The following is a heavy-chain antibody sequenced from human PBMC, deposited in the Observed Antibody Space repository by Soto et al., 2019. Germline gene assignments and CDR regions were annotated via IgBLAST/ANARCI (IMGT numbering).Heavy chain of an antibody. CDR1: GFTFTNAW. D-gene: IGHD6-25*01. J-gene: IGHJ6*03. Sequence: EVQLVESGGDLVKPGGSLRLSCAVSGFTFTNAWMIWVRQAPGKGLEWIGRIKSKTDGETTDYAAPVKGRFTISRDDSKNTLYLQMNSLKTEDTAVYYCTTLGRYTRGWTYYYYVHVWGKGTTVTVSS. V-gene: IGHV3-15*01. CDR3: TTLGRYTRGWTYYYYVHV. CDR2: IKSKTDGETT.